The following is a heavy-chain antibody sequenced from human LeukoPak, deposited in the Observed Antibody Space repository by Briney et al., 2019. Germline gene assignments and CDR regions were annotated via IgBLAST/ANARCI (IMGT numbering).Heavy chain of an antibody. Sequence: PGGSLRLSCAASGFTLSSYAMSWVRQGPGKGLEWVSAISGSGGSTYYADSVKGRFTISRDNSKNTLYLQMNSLKTEDTAVYYCTTDRMIYATNWAVSWFDPWGQGTLVTVSS. CDR1: GFTLSSYA. CDR3: TTDRMIYATNWAVSWFDP. V-gene: IGHV3-23*01. CDR2: ISGSGGST. J-gene: IGHJ5*02. D-gene: IGHD2-8*01.